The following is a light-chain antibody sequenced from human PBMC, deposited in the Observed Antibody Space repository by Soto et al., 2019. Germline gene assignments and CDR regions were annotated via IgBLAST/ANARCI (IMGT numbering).Light chain of an antibody. CDR3: QQYNNYPLT. CDR2: KAS. V-gene: IGKV1-5*03. Sequence: DIPMTQSPSTLSASVGDRVTITCRASQSINSWLAWYQQKPGKVPKLLIYKASSLESGVPSRFSGSGSGTEFTLTISSLQPDDFATYYCQQYNNYPLTFGGGTKVEIK. J-gene: IGKJ4*01. CDR1: QSINSW.